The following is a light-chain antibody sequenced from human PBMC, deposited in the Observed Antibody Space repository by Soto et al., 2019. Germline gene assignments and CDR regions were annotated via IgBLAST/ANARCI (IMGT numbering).Light chain of an antibody. V-gene: IGKV1-39*01. CDR3: LQVNSFPLS. CDR1: QSITTY. Sequence: DIQMTQSPSSLSASVGDRVTXTCRASQSITTYLNWYRQKPGKAPKLLIYAASTLQSGVPSRFTGSGSGTDFTLTITSLQPEDFATYYCLQVNSFPLSFGGGTKVDIK. CDR2: AAS. J-gene: IGKJ4*01.